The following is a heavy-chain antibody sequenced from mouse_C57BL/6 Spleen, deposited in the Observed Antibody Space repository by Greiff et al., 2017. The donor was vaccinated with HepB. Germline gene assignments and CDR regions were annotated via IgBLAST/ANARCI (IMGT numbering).Heavy chain of an antibody. CDR2: IDPSDSYT. V-gene: IGHV1-69*01. Sequence: QVQLKQPGAELVMPGASVKLSCKASGYTFTSYWMHWVKQRPGQGLEWIGEIDPSDSYTNYNQKFKGKSTLTVDKSSSTAYMQLSSLTSEDSAVYYCARRDSSGFAYWGQGTLVTVSA. CDR1: GYTFTSYW. J-gene: IGHJ3*01. D-gene: IGHD3-2*02. CDR3: ARRDSSGFAY.